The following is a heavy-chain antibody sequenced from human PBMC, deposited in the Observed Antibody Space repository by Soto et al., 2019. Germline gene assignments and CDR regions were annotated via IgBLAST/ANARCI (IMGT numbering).Heavy chain of an antibody. J-gene: IGHJ4*02. CDR1: GFTFSSYG. V-gene: IGHV3-33*01. CDR3: ARTAGYSSSWPFDY. CDR2: IWYDGINK. D-gene: IGHD6-13*01. Sequence: GGSLRLSCAASGFTFSSYGMHWGRQAPGKGLEWVAVIWYDGINKYYADSVKGRFTISRDHSKNTLYLQMNSLRAEDTAVYYCARTAGYSSSWPFDYWGQGTLVTVSS.